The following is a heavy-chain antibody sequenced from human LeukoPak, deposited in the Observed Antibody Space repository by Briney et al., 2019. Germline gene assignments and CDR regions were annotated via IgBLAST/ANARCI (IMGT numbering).Heavy chain of an antibody. Sequence: EASVKVSCKTSGYTFTSYGMSWVRQAPCQRLEWMGWISTYNDNTNYAQKFRGRVTMTTDTSTSTVYMELRSLRSDDTAIYYCARQVDTTMALPDYWGQGTLVTVSS. V-gene: IGHV1-18*01. D-gene: IGHD5-18*01. CDR1: GYTFTSYG. J-gene: IGHJ4*02. CDR2: ISTYNDNT. CDR3: ARQVDTTMALPDY.